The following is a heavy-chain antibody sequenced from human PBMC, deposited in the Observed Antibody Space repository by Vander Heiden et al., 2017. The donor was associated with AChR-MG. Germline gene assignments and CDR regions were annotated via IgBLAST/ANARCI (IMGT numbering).Heavy chain of an antibody. CDR3: AKELDNYYYYYMDV. D-gene: IGHD1-1*01. V-gene: IGHV3-30*18. CDR2: ISYDGSNK. CDR1: GFTFSSYG. Sequence: QVQLVESGGGVVQPGRSLRLSCAASGFTFSSYGMHWVRQAPGKGLEWVAVISYDGSNKYYADSVKGRFTISRDNSKNTLYLQMNSLRAEDTAVYYCAKELDNYYYYYMDVWGKGTTVTVSS. J-gene: IGHJ6*03.